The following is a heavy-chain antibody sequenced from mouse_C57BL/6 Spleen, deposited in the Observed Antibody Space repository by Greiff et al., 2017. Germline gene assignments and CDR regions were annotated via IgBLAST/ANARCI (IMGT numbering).Heavy chain of an antibody. D-gene: IGHD4-1*01. CDR1: GYTFTSYW. CDR2: IDPSDNYT. CDR3: ARELHYFDY. V-gene: IGHV1-59*01. Sequence: QVQLQQPGAELVRPGTSVKLSCKASGYTFTSYWMHWVKQRPGQGLEWIGVIDPSDNYTNYNQKFKGKATLTVDTSSSTAYMQLSSLTSEDSAVYYCARELHYFDYWGQGTTLTVSS. J-gene: IGHJ2*01.